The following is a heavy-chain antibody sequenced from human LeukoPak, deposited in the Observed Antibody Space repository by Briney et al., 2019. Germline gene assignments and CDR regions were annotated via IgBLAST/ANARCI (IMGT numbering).Heavy chain of an antibody. Sequence: ASVKVSCKASGYTFTGYYMHWVRQAPGQGLEWMGWISAYNGNTNYAQKLQGRVTMTTDTSTSTAYMELRSLRSDDTAVYYCARDQLRIFDYWGQGTLVTVSS. CDR2: ISAYNGNT. J-gene: IGHJ4*02. CDR1: GYTFTGYY. CDR3: ARDQLRIFDY. D-gene: IGHD2-2*01. V-gene: IGHV1-18*04.